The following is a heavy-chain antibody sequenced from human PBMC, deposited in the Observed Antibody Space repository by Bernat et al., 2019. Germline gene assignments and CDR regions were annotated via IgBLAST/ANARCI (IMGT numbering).Heavy chain of an antibody. V-gene: IGHV3-7*03. CDR2: IKEDGREI. J-gene: IGHJ6*02. D-gene: IGHD2-8*01. CDR1: GFTFSAYW. Sequence: VQLVESGGDVVQPGRSLRLSCAASGFTFSAYWMSWVRQAPGMGLEWVANIKEDGREIYYVDSVKGRFTISRDNAENSLDLQMNSLRAEDTAVYYCAREGMMYGIGYGLDVWGQGTTVTVSS. CDR3: AREGMMYGIGYGLDV.